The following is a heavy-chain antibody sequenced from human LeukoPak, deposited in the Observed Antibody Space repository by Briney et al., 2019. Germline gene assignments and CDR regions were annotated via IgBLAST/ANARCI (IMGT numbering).Heavy chain of an antibody. J-gene: IGHJ6*03. V-gene: IGHV3-74*01. CDR3: ARDRGSSGGYYYYYYMDV. CDR1: GFTFSSYW. CDR2: INTDGSST. Sequence: GGSLRLSCAASGFTFSSYWMHWVRQAPGKGLVWASRINTDGSSTSYADSVKGRFTVSRDNAKNTLYLQMNSPRAEDTAVYYCARDRGSSGGYYYYYYMDVWGKGTTVTVSS. D-gene: IGHD6-19*01.